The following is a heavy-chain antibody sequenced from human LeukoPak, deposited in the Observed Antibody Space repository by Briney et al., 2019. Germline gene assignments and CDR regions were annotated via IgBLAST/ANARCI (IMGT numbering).Heavy chain of an antibody. J-gene: IGHJ4*02. CDR2: INPNSGGT. CDR3: ARDRGYSYGYVAY. CDR1: GYTFTGYY. D-gene: IGHD5-18*01. Sequence: ASVKVSCKASGYTFTGYYMHWVRQAPGQGLEWMGWINPNSGGTNYAQKFQGRVTMTRDTSIGTAYMELSRLRSDDTAVYYCARDRGYSYGYVAYWGQGTLVTVS. V-gene: IGHV1-2*02.